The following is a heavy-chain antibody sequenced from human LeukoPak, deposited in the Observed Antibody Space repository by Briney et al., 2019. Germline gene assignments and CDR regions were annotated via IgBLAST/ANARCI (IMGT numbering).Heavy chain of an antibody. CDR3: ARGPYSYDSSGAFDI. CDR2: ISSSGST. J-gene: IGHJ3*02. D-gene: IGHD3-22*01. V-gene: IGHV4-61*02. CDR1: GDSISSGDYY. Sequence: SETLSLTCTVSGDSISSGDYYWSWIRQPAGKGLEWIGRISSSGSTNYNPSLKSRVTISVDTSKNQFCLKLSSVTAADTAVYFCARGPYSYDSSGAFDIWGQGTMVTVSS.